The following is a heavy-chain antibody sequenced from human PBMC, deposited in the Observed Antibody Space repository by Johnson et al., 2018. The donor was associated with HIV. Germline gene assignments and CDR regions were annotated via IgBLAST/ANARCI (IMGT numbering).Heavy chain of an antibody. D-gene: IGHD6-13*01. Sequence: EVQLLESGGGLVQPGRSLRLSCAASGFTFDDYAMHWVRQAPGKGLEWVSGISWNSGSIGYADSVKGRFTISRDNAKNSLYLQMNSLRAEDTALYYCAKDCSISSWSPGCPVDIWGQGTMVTVSS. CDR3: AKDCSISSWSPGCPVDI. J-gene: IGHJ3*02. CDR1: GFTFDDYA. CDR2: ISWNSGSI. V-gene: IGHV3-9*01.